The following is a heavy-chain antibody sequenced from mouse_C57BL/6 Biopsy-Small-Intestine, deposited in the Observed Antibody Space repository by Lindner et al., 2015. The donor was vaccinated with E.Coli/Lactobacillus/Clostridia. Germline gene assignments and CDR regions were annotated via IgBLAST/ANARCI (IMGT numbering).Heavy chain of an antibody. Sequence: VQLQESGAELVKPGASVKLSCTASGFNIKDYFMHWVKQRTEQGLEWIGRIDPEDGETKYAPKFQGKATITADTSSNTAHLQLSSLTSEDTAVYYCVRLYYDYDDGARFAYWGQGTLVTVSA. J-gene: IGHJ3*01. CDR2: IDPEDGET. V-gene: IGHV14-2*01. CDR3: VRLYYDYDDGARFAY. D-gene: IGHD2-4*01. CDR1: GFNIKDYF.